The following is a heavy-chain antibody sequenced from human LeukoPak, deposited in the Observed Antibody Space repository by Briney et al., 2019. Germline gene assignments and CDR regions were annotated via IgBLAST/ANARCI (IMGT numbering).Heavy chain of an antibody. J-gene: IGHJ3*02. Sequence: GGSLRLSCAASDFNVRGNDMTWVRQAPGKGLEWVSVIKSGGGTYYADSAKGRFTISRDNPKNALYLQMNSLRAEDTAIYYCARDSTRSAFDIWGQGTMVTVSS. CDR3: ARDSTRSAFDI. CDR1: DFNVRGND. V-gene: IGHV3-53*01. CDR2: IKSGGGT.